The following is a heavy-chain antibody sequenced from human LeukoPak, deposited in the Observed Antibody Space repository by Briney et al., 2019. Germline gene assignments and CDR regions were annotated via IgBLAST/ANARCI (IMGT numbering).Heavy chain of an antibody. CDR3: ARMNKPRSYPLYYFDY. J-gene: IGHJ4*02. CDR1: GFTVSSNY. V-gene: IGHV3-66*01. D-gene: IGHD1/OR15-1a*01. Sequence: GGSLRLSCAASGFTVSSNYMSWVRQAPGKGLEWVSVIYSGGSTYYADSVKGRFTISRDNFKNTLYLQMNSLRAEDTAVYYCARMNKPRSYPLYYFDYWGQGTLVTVSS. CDR2: IYSGGST.